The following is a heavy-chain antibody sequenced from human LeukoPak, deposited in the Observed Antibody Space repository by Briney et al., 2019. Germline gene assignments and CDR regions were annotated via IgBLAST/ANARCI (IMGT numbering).Heavy chain of an antibody. CDR2: IYYSGST. CDR3: ARLFGSSTVADY. V-gene: IGHV4-59*08. D-gene: IGHD1-14*01. Sequence: SETLSLTCTVSGGSISSYYWSWIRQPPGKGLEWIGYIYYSGSTNYNPSLKSRVTISVDTSNNQFSLKLSSVTAADTAVYFCARLFGSSTVADYWGQGTLVTVSS. J-gene: IGHJ4*02. CDR1: GGSISSYY.